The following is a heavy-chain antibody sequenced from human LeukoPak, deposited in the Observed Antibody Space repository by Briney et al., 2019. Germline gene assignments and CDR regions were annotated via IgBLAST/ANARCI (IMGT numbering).Heavy chain of an antibody. V-gene: IGHV5-51*01. Sequence: GESLKISCKGSGYSFTSYWIGWVRQMPGKGLEWMGIIYPGDSDTRYSPSFQGQVTISADKSISTAYLQWSSLKASDTAMYYCARRYCSSTSCYFRGSSNWFDPWGQGTLVTVSS. D-gene: IGHD2-2*01. J-gene: IGHJ5*02. CDR3: ARRYCSSTSCYFRGSSNWFDP. CDR1: GYSFTSYW. CDR2: IYPGDSDT.